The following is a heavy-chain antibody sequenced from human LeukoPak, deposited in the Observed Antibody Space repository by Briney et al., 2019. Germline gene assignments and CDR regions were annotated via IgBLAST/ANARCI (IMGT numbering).Heavy chain of an antibody. D-gene: IGHD1-26*01. Sequence: SQTLSLTCTVSGGSISCGDYYWSWIRQPPGKGLEWLGYIYYSGSTYYNPSLKSRVTISVDTSKNQFSLKLSSVTAADTAVYYCAREADYSGSYYFDPWGQGTLVTVSS. V-gene: IGHV4-30-4*01. CDR2: IYYSGST. CDR1: GGSISCGDYY. J-gene: IGHJ5*02. CDR3: AREADYSGSYYFDP.